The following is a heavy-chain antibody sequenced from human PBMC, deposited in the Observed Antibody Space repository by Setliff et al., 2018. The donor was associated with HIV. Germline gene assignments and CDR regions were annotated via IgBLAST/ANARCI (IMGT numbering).Heavy chain of an antibody. V-gene: IGHV3-66*01. CDR2: IYSDGNT. J-gene: IGHJ4*02. CDR1: GFTVSSYY. CDR3: ARDLRSSHGSPNYFDY. Sequence: GGSLRLSCAASGFTVSSYYMSWVRQAPGKGLEWVSTIYSDGNTYHADSVKGRFTISRDNAKNSLYLEMNSLRAEETAVYYCARDLRSSHGSPNYFDYWGRGALVTVSS. D-gene: IGHD2-15*01.